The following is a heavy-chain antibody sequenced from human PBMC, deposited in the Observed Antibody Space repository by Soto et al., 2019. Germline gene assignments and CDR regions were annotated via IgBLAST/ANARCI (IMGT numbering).Heavy chain of an antibody. V-gene: IGHV4-34*01. D-gene: IGHD2-2*01. Sequence: QVQLQQWGARLLKPSETLSLSCAVYGGSFSGYYWSWIRQPPGRGLEWVGEINHSGSTNYNPSLKRRVSISVDTSKNQFSLKLSSVTAADTAVYYCARGRHCSSSSCFYNWFDPWGQGTLVSVSS. CDR3: ARGRHCSSSSCFYNWFDP. CDR1: GGSFSGYY. CDR2: INHSGST. J-gene: IGHJ5*02.